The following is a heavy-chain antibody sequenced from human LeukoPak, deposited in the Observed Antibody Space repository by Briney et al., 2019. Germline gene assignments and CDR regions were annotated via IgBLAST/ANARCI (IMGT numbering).Heavy chain of an antibody. CDR3: ARVAMIVVGIDY. CDR1: GGSLTYYY. D-gene: IGHD3-22*01. Sequence: SETLSLTCSVSGGSLTYYYWTWIRQPPGRRPEWIGFIYYSGSTNYNPSLESRVAFSVDTSKNQVSLKLSSVTAADTAVYYCARVAMIVVGIDYWGQGTLVTVSS. V-gene: IGHV4-59*01. J-gene: IGHJ4*02. CDR2: IYYSGST.